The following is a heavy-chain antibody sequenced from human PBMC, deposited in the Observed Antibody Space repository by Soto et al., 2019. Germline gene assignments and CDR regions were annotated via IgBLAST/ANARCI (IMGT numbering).Heavy chain of an antibody. Sequence: SETLSLTCTVSGGSISSSSYYWGWIRQPPGKGLEWIGSIYYSGSTYYNPSLKSRVTISVDTSKNQFSLKLSSVTAADTAVYYCARAAGYCSSTSCYTVAEAPSHWGQGTLVTVYS. CDR1: GGSISSSSYY. D-gene: IGHD2-2*02. CDR3: ARAAGYCSSTSCYTVAEAPSH. J-gene: IGHJ4*02. CDR2: IYYSGST. V-gene: IGHV4-39*01.